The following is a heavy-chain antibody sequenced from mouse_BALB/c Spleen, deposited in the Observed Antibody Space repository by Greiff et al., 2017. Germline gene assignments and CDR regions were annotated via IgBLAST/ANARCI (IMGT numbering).Heavy chain of an antibody. Sequence: EVQLHQSGTVLARPGASVKMSCKASGYSFTSYWMHWVKQRPGQGLEWIGAIYPGNSDTSYNQKFKGKAKLTAVTSASTAYMELSSLTNEDSAVYYCTNYYGYGLDDWGQGTTLTVSS. CDR3: TNYYGYGLDD. CDR2: IYPGNSDT. D-gene: IGHD2-2*01. V-gene: IGHV1-5*01. J-gene: IGHJ2*01. CDR1: GYSFTSYW.